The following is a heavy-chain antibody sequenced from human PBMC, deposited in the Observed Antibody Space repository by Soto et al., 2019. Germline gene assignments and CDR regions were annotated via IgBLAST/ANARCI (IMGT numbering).Heavy chain of an antibody. J-gene: IGHJ4*02. CDR3: AKENGYSSSWFEFDY. CDR1: GLTFTSYA. D-gene: IGHD6-13*01. Sequence: GGSLRLSCAASGLTFTSYAMSWVRQAPGKGLEWVSAISGSGGSTYYADSVKGRFTISRDNPKNTLYLQMNSLRAEDTAVYYCAKENGYSSSWFEFDYWGQGTLVTVSS. CDR2: ISGSGGST. V-gene: IGHV3-23*01.